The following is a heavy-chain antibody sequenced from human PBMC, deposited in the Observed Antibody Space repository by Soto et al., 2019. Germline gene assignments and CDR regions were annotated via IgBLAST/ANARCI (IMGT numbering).Heavy chain of an antibody. Sequence: AXVKVSCKASGYTFTGYYMHWVRQAPGQGLEWMGWINPNSGGTNYAQKFQGWVTMTRDTSISTAYMELSRLRSDDTAVYYCARAGMTDYYYMDVWGKGTTVTVSS. CDR3: ARAGMTDYYYMDV. V-gene: IGHV1-2*04. CDR1: GYTFTGYY. CDR2: INPNSGGT. J-gene: IGHJ6*03.